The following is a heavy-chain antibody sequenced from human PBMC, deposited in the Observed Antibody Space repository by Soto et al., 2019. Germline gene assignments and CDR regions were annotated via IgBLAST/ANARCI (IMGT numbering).Heavy chain of an antibody. CDR2: ISANGDTT. CDR1: GFTFTNYA. V-gene: IGHV3-23*01. D-gene: IGHD5-18*01. CDR3: AKHRPMSSNSYI. J-gene: IGHJ4*02. Sequence: PGGSLRLSCAASGFTFTNYAFSWLRQAPGKGLEWVSAISANGDTTYYADSVKGRFTISRDNSKNSLYLQMNSLRAEDTAVYYCAKHRPMSSNSYIWGQGTLVTVSS.